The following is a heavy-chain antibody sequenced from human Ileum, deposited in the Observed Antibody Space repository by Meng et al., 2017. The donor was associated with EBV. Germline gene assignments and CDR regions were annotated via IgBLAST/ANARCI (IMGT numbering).Heavy chain of an antibody. J-gene: IGHJ4*02. Sequence: QVQLQKWGAGLLKPSETLSLTCAGYGGSFSGYYWSWIRQPPGKGLEWIGEINHSGSTNYNPSLKSRVTISVDTSKNQFSLKLSSVTAADTAVYYCARGGWSLDYWGQGTLVTVFS. D-gene: IGHD2-15*01. V-gene: IGHV4-34*01. CDR1: GGSFSGYY. CDR2: INHSGST. CDR3: ARGGWSLDY.